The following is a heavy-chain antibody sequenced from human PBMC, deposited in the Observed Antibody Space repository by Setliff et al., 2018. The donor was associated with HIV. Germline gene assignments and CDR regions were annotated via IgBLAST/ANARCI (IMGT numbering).Heavy chain of an antibody. D-gene: IGHD1-1*01. CDR2: IYHSGST. CDR1: GYSISSGYY. Sequence: SETLSLTCAVSGYSISSGYYWGWIRQPPGKGLEWIGSIYHSGSTSYNPSLKSRVTIPLDTSKNQFSLRTEDTALYYCVKDTLIGWNDPDLFAFDIWGQGTMVTVSS. CDR3: IGWNDPDLFAFDI. J-gene: IGHJ3*02. V-gene: IGHV4-38-2*01.